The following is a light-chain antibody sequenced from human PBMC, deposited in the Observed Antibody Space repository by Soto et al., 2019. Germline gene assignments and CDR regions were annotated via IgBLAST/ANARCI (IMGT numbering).Light chain of an antibody. CDR2: DVS. CDR1: SSDVGGYNY. V-gene: IGLV2-14*01. J-gene: IGLJ1*01. Sequence: QSALTQPASVSGSPGQSITISCTGTSSDVGGYNYVSWYQQHPGKAPKLMIHDVSNRPSGVSNRFSGSKSGNTASLIISGLQAEDEADYYCTSYRGSNTYVFGTGTKLTVL. CDR3: TSYRGSNTYV.